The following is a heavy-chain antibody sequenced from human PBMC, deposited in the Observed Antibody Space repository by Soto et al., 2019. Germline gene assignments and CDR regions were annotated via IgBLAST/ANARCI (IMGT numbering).Heavy chain of an antibody. CDR3: ARDVGYCSGGSCLSLRGFDY. J-gene: IGHJ4*01. CDR2: IIPILGIA. Sequence: SVKVSCKASGYTFTSYGITWVRQAPGQGLEWMGRIIPILGIANYAQKFQGRVTITADKSTSTAYMELSSLRSEDTAVYYCARDVGYCSGGSCLSLRGFDYWG. V-gene: IGHV1-69*04. D-gene: IGHD2-15*01. CDR1: GYTFTSYG.